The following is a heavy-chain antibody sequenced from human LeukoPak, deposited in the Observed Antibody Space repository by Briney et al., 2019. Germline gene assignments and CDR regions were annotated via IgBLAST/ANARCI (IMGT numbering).Heavy chain of an antibody. CDR1: GFTIRSNY. J-gene: IGHJ4*02. V-gene: IGHV3-53*01. CDR2: IYNDGGT. Sequence: GGSLRLSCAASGFTIRSNYMSWVRQAPGKGLEWVSIIYNDGGTYYADSVKGRFTISRDNSKNTLFLQMNSLRAEDTAVYFCARLYYDILTAIRNWGQGTLVTVSS. CDR3: ARLYYDILTAIRN. D-gene: IGHD3-9*01.